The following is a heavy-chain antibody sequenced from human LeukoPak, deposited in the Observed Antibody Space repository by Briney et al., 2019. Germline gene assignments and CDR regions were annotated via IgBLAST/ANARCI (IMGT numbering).Heavy chain of an antibody. J-gene: IGHJ6*04. CDR2: INPNSGGT. Sequence: GASVKVSCKASGYTFTGYYMHWVRRAPGQGLEWTGWINPNSGGTNYAQKFQGRVTMTRDMSISTAYMELSRLRSDDTAVYYCARDPPGYCTNGVCYGMDVWGKGTTVTVSS. D-gene: IGHD2-8*01. V-gene: IGHV1-2*02. CDR1: GYTFTGYY. CDR3: ARDPPGYCTNGVCYGMDV.